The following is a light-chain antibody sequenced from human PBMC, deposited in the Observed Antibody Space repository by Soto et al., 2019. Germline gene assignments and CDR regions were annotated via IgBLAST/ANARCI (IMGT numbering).Light chain of an antibody. CDR3: QQSNNWPYT. Sequence: EIVMTQSPATLSVSPGERVTLSCRASQSVSDNLAWYQQKPGQAPRLLIYGASTRANTTPARFSGSGSGTEFTLTISSLQSEDFAVYFCQQSNNWPYTFGQGTKLDIK. CDR1: QSVSDN. V-gene: IGKV3-15*01. CDR2: GAS. J-gene: IGKJ2*01.